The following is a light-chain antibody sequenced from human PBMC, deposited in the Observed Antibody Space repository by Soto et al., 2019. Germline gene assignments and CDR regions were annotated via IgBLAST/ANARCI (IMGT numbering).Light chain of an antibody. V-gene: IGKV1-6*01. CDR1: QSIRKY. CDR3: QQDHSYPWT. Sequence: ATQATHSPSFLSGSGGDLVTIPCRASQSIRKYLGWYQQKPGKAPKLLIHGASSRETGVPARFSGSASGTEFTLTISSLQPEDLATYYCQQDHSYPWTFGQGTKVDIK. J-gene: IGKJ1*01. CDR2: GAS.